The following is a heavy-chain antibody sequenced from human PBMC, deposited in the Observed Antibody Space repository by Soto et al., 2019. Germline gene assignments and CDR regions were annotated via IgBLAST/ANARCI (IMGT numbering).Heavy chain of an antibody. V-gene: IGHV3-33*01. Sequence: QVQLVESGGGVVQPGQSLRLSCAASGFTVSNYGMHWVRQAPGKGLEWVAVIWKDGNNKYYRDSVKGRFTISRDNSKNTLELQMSGLRGEDTAVYCCARGEAWTDEAFDIWGQGTMVTVSS. CDR3: ARGEAWTDEAFDI. D-gene: IGHD5-12*01. J-gene: IGHJ3*02. CDR1: GFTVSNYG. CDR2: IWKDGNNK.